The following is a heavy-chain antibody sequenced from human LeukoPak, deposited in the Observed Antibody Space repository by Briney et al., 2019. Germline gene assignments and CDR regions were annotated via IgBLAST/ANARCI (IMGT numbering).Heavy chain of an antibody. J-gene: IGHJ4*02. D-gene: IGHD3-22*01. V-gene: IGHV3-21*01. CDR1: GFIFSTYS. CDR3: AREYDYYDSSGYYYPFDY. CDR2: ISSSSSYI. Sequence: PGGSLRLSCAASGFIFSTYSMNWVRQAPGKGLEWVSSISSSSSYIYYADSVKGRFTISRDNAKNSLYPQMNSLRAEDTAVYYCAREYDYYDSSGYYYPFDYWGQGTLVTVSS.